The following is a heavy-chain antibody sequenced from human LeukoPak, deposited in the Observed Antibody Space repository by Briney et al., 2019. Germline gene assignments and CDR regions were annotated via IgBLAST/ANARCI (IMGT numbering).Heavy chain of an antibody. J-gene: IGHJ4*02. CDR3: ARDNGIYSSSWYGGFDY. CDR1: GFTFDDYA. CDR2: ISWNSGSI. D-gene: IGHD6-13*01. V-gene: IGHV3-9*03. Sequence: PGRSLRLSCAASGFTFDDYAMHWVRQAPGKGLERVSGISWNSGSIGYADSVKGRFTISRDNAKNSLYLQMNSLRAEDMALYYCARDNGIYSSSWYGGFDYWGQGTLVTVSS.